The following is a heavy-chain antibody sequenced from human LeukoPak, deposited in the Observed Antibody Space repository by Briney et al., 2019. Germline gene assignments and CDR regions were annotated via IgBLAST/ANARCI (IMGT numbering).Heavy chain of an antibody. CDR2: IYSGGST. J-gene: IGHJ3*02. Sequence: PGGSLRLSCAASGFTVSSNYMSWVRQAPGKGLEGVSVIYSGGSTYYADSVKGRFTISIDNSKNTLYLQMNSLRAEDKPAYYCARGGNDLPWGDEVNAFDIWGQGTMVTVSS. D-gene: IGHD3-16*01. V-gene: IGHV3-53*01. CDR3: ARGGNDLPWGDEVNAFDI. CDR1: GFTVSSNY.